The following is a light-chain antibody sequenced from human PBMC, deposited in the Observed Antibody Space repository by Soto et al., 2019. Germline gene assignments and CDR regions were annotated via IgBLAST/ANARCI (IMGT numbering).Light chain of an antibody. Sequence: EIVLTQSPGTLSLSPGERATLSCRTSQTISSNYLAWYQQKPGQAPRLLIYGSSSRAAGIPDRFSGSGSGTDFPLTISRLEPEDFAVYYCQQYGRSWWTFGQGTKVEI. CDR3: QQYGRSWWT. V-gene: IGKV3-20*01. CDR2: GSS. CDR1: QTISSNY. J-gene: IGKJ1*01.